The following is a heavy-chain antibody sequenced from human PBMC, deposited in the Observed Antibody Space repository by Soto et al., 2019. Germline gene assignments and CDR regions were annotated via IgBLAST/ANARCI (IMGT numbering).Heavy chain of an antibody. D-gene: IGHD5-18*01. Sequence: GASVKVSCKASGYTFTSYYIHWVRQAPGQGLEWMGIINPSGGSTSYAQKFQGRVTMTRDTSTSTVYMELSSLRSEDTAVYYCARQDVDTAMVSYYYGMDVWGQGTTVTVSS. J-gene: IGHJ6*02. V-gene: IGHV1-46*01. CDR1: GYTFTSYY. CDR2: INPSGGST. CDR3: ARQDVDTAMVSYYYGMDV.